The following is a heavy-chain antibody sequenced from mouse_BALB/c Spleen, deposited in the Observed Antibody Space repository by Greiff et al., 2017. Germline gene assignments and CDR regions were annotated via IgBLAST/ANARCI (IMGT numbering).Heavy chain of an antibody. Sequence: QVQLQQSGAELVRPGASVTLSCKASGYTFTDYEMHWVKQTPVHGLEWIGAIDPETGGTAYNQKFKGKATLTADKSSSTAYMELRSLTSEDSAVYYCTDKYGNYEDYFDYWGQGTTLTVSS. CDR1: GYTFTDYE. CDR3: TDKYGNYEDYFDY. D-gene: IGHD2-10*02. J-gene: IGHJ2*01. V-gene: IGHV1-15*01. CDR2: IDPETGGT.